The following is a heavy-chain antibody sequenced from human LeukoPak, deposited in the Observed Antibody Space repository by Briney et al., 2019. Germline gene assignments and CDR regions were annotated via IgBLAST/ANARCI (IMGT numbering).Heavy chain of an antibody. D-gene: IGHD6-13*01. CDR3: ATDRGSSSWYVWGAYYFDY. Sequence: PGGSLRLSCAASGFTFSSYSMNWVRQAPGKGLEWVSSISSSSSYIYYADSVKGRFTISRDNAKNSLYLQMNSLRAEDTAVYYCATDRGSSSWYVWGAYYFDYWGQGTLVTVSS. CDR1: GFTFSSYS. J-gene: IGHJ4*02. V-gene: IGHV3-21*01. CDR2: ISSSSSYI.